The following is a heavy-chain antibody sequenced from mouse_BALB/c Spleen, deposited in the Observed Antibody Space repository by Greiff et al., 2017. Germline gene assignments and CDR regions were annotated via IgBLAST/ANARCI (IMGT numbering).Heavy chain of an antibody. CDR2: IYPSGSYT. Sequence: GQLQQPGAELVRPGASVKLSCKASGFTFTSYWINWVKQRPGQGLEWIGNIYPSGSYTNYNQKFKDKATLTVDKSSSTAYMQLSSPTSEDSAVYYCTRSDGLDYWGQGTTLTVSS. J-gene: IGHJ2*01. CDR3: TRSDGLDY. V-gene: IGHV1-69*02. CDR1: GFTFTSYW. D-gene: IGHD2-3*01.